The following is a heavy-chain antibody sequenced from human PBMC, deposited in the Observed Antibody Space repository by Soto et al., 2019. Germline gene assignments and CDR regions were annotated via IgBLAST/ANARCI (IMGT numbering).Heavy chain of an antibody. CDR1: GGSISSGGYY. CDR2: IYYSGST. J-gene: IGHJ4*02. Sequence: SETLSLTCTVSGGSISSGGYYWSWIRQHPGKGLEWIGYIYYSGSTYYNPSLKSRVTISVDTSKNQFSLKLSSVTAADTAVYYCARGVATVVTSYFDYWGQGTLVTVSS. D-gene: IGHD5-12*01. V-gene: IGHV4-31*03. CDR3: ARGVATVVTSYFDY.